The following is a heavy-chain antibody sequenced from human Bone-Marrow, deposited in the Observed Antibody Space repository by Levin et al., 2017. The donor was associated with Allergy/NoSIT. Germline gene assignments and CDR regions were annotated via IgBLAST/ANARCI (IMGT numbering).Heavy chain of an antibody. CDR1: GGSISSAGYY. D-gene: IGHD6-13*01. Sequence: SETLSLTCSVSGGSISSAGYYWGWIRQYPGKGLEWIGYIYYSGNTYYNPSLKSRVAISGDTSKNQFSLNVSSVTAADTAVYYCARVGRSRDAFDIWGQGTMVTVSS. V-gene: IGHV4-31*03. J-gene: IGHJ3*02. CDR3: ARVGRSRDAFDI. CDR2: IYYSGNT.